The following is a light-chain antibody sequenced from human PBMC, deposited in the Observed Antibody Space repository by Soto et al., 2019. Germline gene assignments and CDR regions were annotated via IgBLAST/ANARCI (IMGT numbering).Light chain of an antibody. CDR1: SSDVGSHDY. CDR2: GVN. Sequence: QSALTQPASVSGSPGQSITISCTGTSSDVGSHDYVSWYQQYPGKAPKLVIFGVNNRPSSVSSRFSGSKSGTSASLAISGLQSDDETQYYCAAWDDSLNVLVFGGGTKLTVL. V-gene: IGLV2-14*01. J-gene: IGLJ2*01. CDR3: AAWDDSLNVLV.